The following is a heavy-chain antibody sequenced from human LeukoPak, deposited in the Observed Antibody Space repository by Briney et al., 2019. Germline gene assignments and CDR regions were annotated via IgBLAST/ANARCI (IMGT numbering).Heavy chain of an antibody. CDR3: AREGHYDFWSDSN. Sequence: SETLSLTXTVSGYSISSGYYWGWIRQPPGKGLEWIGSIYHSGSTYYNPSLKSRVTISVDTSKNQFSLKLSSVTAADTAMYYCAREGHYDFWSDSNWGQGTLVTVSS. D-gene: IGHD3-3*01. V-gene: IGHV4-38-2*02. CDR2: IYHSGST. CDR1: GYSISSGYY. J-gene: IGHJ4*02.